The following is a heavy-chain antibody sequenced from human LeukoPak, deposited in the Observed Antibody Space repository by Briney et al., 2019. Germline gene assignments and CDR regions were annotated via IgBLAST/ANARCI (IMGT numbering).Heavy chain of an antibody. J-gene: IGHJ6*03. V-gene: IGHV4-34*01. Sequence: PSETLSLTCAVYGGSFSGYYWSWIRQPPGKGLEWIGEINHSGSTNYNPSLKSRVTISVDTSKNQFSLKLSSVTAADTAVYYCARVRTSRTYYDFWSGHKDYYMDVWGKGTTVTVSS. CDR1: GGSFSGYY. CDR2: INHSGST. CDR3: ARVRTSRTYYDFWSGHKDYYMDV. D-gene: IGHD3-3*01.